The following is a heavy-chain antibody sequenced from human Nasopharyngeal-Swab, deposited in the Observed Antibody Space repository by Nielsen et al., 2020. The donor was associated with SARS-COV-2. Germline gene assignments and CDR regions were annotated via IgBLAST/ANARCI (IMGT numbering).Heavy chain of an antibody. Sequence: GSLRLSCAVYGGSFSSYYWSWIRQPPGKGLEWIGYIYYSGSTNYNPSLKSRVTISVDTSKNQFSLKLSSVTAEDTAVYYCARGPPRGDAPHAFDIWGQGTMVTVSS. CDR3: ARGPPRGDAPHAFDI. D-gene: IGHD3-10*01. J-gene: IGHJ3*02. V-gene: IGHV4-59*01. CDR2: IYYSGST. CDR1: GGSFSSYY.